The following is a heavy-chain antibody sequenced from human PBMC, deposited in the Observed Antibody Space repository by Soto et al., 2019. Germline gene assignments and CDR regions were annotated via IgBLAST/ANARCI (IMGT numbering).Heavy chain of an antibody. V-gene: IGHV1-46*01. CDR3: ARDPDYDFWSGSSSGIDY. Sequence: GASLKRDCKASVYAFTSDYMDCVRQTPGQGLEWMGIINPSGGSTSYAQKFQGRVTMTRDTSTSTVYMELSSLRSEDTAVYYCARDPDYDFWSGSSSGIDYWGQGTLVTVSS. CDR1: VYAFTSDY. J-gene: IGHJ4*02. D-gene: IGHD3-3*01. CDR2: INPSGGST.